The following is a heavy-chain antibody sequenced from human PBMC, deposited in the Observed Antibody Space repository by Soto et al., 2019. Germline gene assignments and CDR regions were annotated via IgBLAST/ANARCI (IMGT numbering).Heavy chain of an antibody. CDR1: GGSFSGYY. V-gene: IGHV4-34*01. CDR3: ARGRGSSWYGPNWFDP. CDR2: INHSGST. Sequence: SETLSLTCAFYGGSFSGYYWSWIRQPPGKGLEWIGEINHSGSTNYNPSLKSRVTISVDTSKNQFSLKLSSVTAADTAVYYCARGRGSSWYGPNWFDPWGQGTLVTVSS. D-gene: IGHD6-13*01. J-gene: IGHJ5*02.